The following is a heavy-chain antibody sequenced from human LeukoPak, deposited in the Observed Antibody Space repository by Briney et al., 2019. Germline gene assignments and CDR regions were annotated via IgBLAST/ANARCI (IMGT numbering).Heavy chain of an antibody. V-gene: IGHV3-49*05. J-gene: IGHJ4*02. D-gene: IGHD2-15*01. CDR2: IRPKAYGGTT. CDR3: TRGGWSFAY. Sequence: KTGGSLRLSCTSSGFTFGDYTMSWFRQAPGKGLEWVGSIRPKAYGGTTEYAASVKGRLTISRDDSKSSGYLQMNSLKTEDTAVYHCTRGGWSFAYWGQGTLVTVSS. CDR1: GFTFGDYT.